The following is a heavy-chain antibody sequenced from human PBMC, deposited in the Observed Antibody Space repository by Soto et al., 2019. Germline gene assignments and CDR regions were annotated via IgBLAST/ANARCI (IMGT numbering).Heavy chain of an antibody. V-gene: IGHV1-69*06. J-gene: IGHJ6*02. Sequence: QVQLVQSGAEVKKPGSSVKVSCKASGGTFSSYAISWVRQAPGQGLEWMGGIIPIFGTANYAQKFQGRVTITADKSTSTAYMELSSVRSEDTAVYYCARGPHYDGSGSYYYYGMDVWGQGTTVTVSS. CDR2: IIPIFGTA. D-gene: IGHD3-10*01. CDR1: GGTFSSYA. CDR3: ARGPHYDGSGSYYYYGMDV.